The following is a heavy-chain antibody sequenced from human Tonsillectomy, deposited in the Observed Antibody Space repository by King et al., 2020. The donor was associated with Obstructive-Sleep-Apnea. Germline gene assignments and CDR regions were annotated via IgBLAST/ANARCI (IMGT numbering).Heavy chain of an antibody. J-gene: IGHJ4*02. D-gene: IGHD6-13*01. CDR1: GFTFSDYT. CDR2: ISSSSAYI. CDR3: ASVLAAAAPFDY. Sequence: VQLVESGGGLVKPGGSLRLSCAASGFTFSDYTMNWVRQAPGKGLEWVSSISSSSAYIYYADSVKGRLTISRDNAENSLYLQMNSLRVEDTAVYYCASVLAAAAPFDYWGQGTLVTVSS. V-gene: IGHV3-21*01.